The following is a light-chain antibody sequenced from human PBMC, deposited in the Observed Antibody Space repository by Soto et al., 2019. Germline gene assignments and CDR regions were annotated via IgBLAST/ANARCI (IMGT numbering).Light chain of an antibody. CDR1: QSVLYSSNNKNY. CDR2: CAS. V-gene: IGKV4-1*01. J-gene: IGKJ3*01. Sequence: DIVMTQSPDSLAVSLGERATINCKSSQSVLYSSNNKNYLAWYQQKPGQPPKLFIYCASTREPGVPDRFSGSGSGTDFTLTISSLQAEHVAVYYCQQYYSTPLTFGPGTKVDIK. CDR3: QQYYSTPLT.